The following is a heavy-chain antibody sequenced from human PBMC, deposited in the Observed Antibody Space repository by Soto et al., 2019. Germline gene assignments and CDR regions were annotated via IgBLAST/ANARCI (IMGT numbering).Heavy chain of an antibody. V-gene: IGHV1-18*01. D-gene: IGHD1-1*01. CDR2: IRADTSNT. Sequence: QVHLEQSGAEVKKPGASVKVSCKASGYTFTSYGITWVRQAPGQGLEWMGWIRADTSNTEYSQKLQGRVTMTTDTSTITAYLELRSLRSDDTAVYYCAREFSGPNWTDGAGLYYFDYRGQGTLVTVSS. CDR1: GYTFTSYG. J-gene: IGHJ4*02. CDR3: AREFSGPNWTDGAGLYYFDY.